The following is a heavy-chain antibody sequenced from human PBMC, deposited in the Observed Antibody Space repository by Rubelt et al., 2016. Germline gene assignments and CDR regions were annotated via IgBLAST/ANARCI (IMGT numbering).Heavy chain of an antibody. D-gene: IGHD3-22*01. V-gene: IGHV1-18*01. J-gene: IGHJ3*02. Sequence: QVQLVQSGDEVRKPGASLQLSCKASGYTFTNYGVSWVRQAPGQGLEWIGWIAPYNDNTDYAQKFKGRVTMTSDPATTTVYLRLRRLTSDDTAVYYCARDYYDSDDYWAFDIWGQGTVVTVSS. CDR2: IAPYNDNT. CDR1: GYTFTNYG. CDR3: ARDYYDSDDYWAFDI.